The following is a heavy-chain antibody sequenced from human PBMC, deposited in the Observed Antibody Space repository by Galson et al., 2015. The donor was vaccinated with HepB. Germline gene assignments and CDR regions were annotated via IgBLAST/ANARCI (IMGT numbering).Heavy chain of an antibody. CDR3: ARKGGWYEEEGAFDI. D-gene: IGHD6-19*01. J-gene: IGHJ3*02. Sequence: SLRLSCAASGFTFSSYAMSWVRQAPGKGLEWVSAISGSGGSTYYADSVKGRFTISRDNSKNTLYLQMNSLRAEDTAVYYCARKGGWYEEEGAFDIWGQGTMVTVSS. CDR1: GFTFSSYA. CDR2: ISGSGGST. V-gene: IGHV3-23*01.